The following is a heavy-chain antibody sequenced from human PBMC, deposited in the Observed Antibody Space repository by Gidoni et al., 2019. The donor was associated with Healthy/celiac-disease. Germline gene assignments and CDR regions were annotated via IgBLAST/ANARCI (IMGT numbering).Heavy chain of an antibody. CDR3: AKDLSPRWLVFRDYYGMDV. CDR2: MSGSGGST. Sequence: EVQLLESGGGLVQPGGSLRLCCAASGFTFRSYALTWVRQAPGQGLEWVSAMSGSGGSTYYADSVKGRFTISRENSKNTLYLQMNSLRAEDTAVYYCAKDLSPRWLVFRDYYGMDVWGQGTTVTVSS. D-gene: IGHD6-19*01. V-gene: IGHV3-23*01. CDR1: GFTFRSYA. J-gene: IGHJ6*02.